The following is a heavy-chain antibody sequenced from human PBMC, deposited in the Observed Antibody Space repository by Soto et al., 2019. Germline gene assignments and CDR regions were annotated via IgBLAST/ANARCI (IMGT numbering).Heavy chain of an antibody. D-gene: IGHD2-2*01. J-gene: IGHJ6*03. Sequence: GGSLRLSCAASGFTFSSYAMSWVRQAPGKGLEWVSAISGSGGSTYYADSVKGRFTISRDNSKNTLYLQMNSLRAEDTAVYYCAKEGYCSSTSCYVYYYYYMDVWGKGTTVTVSS. CDR1: GFTFSSYA. CDR3: AKEGYCSSTSCYVYYYYYMDV. CDR2: ISGSGGST. V-gene: IGHV3-23*01.